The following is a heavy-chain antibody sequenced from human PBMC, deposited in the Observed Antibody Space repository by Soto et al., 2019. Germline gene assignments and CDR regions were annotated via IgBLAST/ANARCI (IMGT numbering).Heavy chain of an antibody. J-gene: IGHJ5*02. CDR1: GGSISSYY. CDR3: ARDLGGIAAHWFDP. V-gene: IGHV4-59*01. Sequence: QVQLQESGPGLVKPSETLSLTCTVSGGSISSYYWSWIRQPPGKGLEWIGYIYYRGSPNHNPSLKRSVSKAVDPSKNQFSLKLGSVTAEDTALYYCARDLGGIAAHWFDPWGHGTLVTFSS. CDR2: IYYRGSP. D-gene: IGHD6-13*01.